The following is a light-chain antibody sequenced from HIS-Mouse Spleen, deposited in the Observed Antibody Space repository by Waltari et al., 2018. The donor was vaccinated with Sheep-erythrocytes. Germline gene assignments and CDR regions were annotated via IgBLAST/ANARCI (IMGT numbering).Light chain of an antibody. CDR1: QSISSY. CDR2: AAS. CDR3: QQSYSTPPLT. Sequence: DIQMTQSPSPLSASVGDRVTLTCRASQSISSYLNWYQQKPGKAPKLLIYAASSLQSGVPSRFSGSGSGTDFTLTISSLQPEDFATYYCQQSYSTPPLTFGGGTKVEIK. V-gene: IGKV1-39*01. J-gene: IGKJ4*01.